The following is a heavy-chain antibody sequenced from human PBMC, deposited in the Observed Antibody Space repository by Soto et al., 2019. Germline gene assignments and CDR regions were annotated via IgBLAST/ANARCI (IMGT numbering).Heavy chain of an antibody. CDR1: GGTFSSYA. V-gene: IGHV1-69*01. Sequence: QVQLVQSGAEVKKPGSSVKVSCMASGGTFSSYAISWVRQAPGQGLEWMGGIIPIFGTANYAQKFEGRVTITADDSTSTAWMEPSSLRSEDRAVYYCARGVDCSKCAFDIWGQGAMVTGSS. J-gene: IGHJ3*02. D-gene: IGHD2-21*01. CDR3: ARGVDCSKCAFDI. CDR2: IIPIFGTA.